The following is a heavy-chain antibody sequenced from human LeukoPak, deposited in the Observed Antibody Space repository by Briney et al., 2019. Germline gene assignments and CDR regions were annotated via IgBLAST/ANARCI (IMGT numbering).Heavy chain of an antibody. D-gene: IGHD6-13*01. CDR2: ISPVFGTP. Sequence: SVNVSCKASGATFSSYPISWLRQAPGQGVDWMGGISPVFGTPKYAQKFQGRVTITTDESTTTAYLELRSLRSDDTAVYYCARPRYSSSWYHPFDYWGQGTLVTVSS. V-gene: IGHV1-69*05. J-gene: IGHJ4*02. CDR3: ARPRYSSSWYHPFDY. CDR1: GATFSSYP.